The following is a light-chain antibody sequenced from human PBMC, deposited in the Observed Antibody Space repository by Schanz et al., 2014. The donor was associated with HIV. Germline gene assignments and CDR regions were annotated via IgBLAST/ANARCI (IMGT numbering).Light chain of an antibody. CDR3: CSYAGSSTYWV. Sequence: QSALTQPASVSGSPGQSITISCTGTSSDVGGYNYVSWYQQHPGKAPKLMVYDVNKRPSGVPDRFSGSKSGNTASLTISGLQAEDEADYYCCSYAGSSTYWVFGGGTKLTVL. CDR2: DVN. J-gene: IGLJ3*02. V-gene: IGLV2-11*01. CDR1: SSDVGGYNY.